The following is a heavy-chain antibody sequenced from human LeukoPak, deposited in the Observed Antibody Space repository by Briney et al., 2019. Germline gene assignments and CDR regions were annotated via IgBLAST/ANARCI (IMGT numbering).Heavy chain of an antibody. Sequence: ASVKVSCKASGGTFSSYAISWVRQAPGQGLERMGRIIPILGIANYAQKFQGRVTITADKSTSTAYMELSSLRSEDTAVYYCARGEAGGYRLNRYFDLWGRGTLVTVSS. CDR3: ARGEAGGYRLNRYFDL. CDR2: IIPILGIA. V-gene: IGHV1-69*04. CDR1: GGTFSSYA. J-gene: IGHJ2*01. D-gene: IGHD6-19*01.